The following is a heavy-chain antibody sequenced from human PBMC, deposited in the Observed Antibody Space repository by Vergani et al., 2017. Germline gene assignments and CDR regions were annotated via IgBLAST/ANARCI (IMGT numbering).Heavy chain of an antibody. D-gene: IGHD3-22*01. CDR1: GFSFPGYA. CDR2: VSGSSATP. Sequence: EVQLLESGGGLVQPGGSLRLSCEASGFSFPGYAMSWVRQAPGKGLEWVSSVSGSSATPYYADSVKGRFIISRDNSKNTLHLQMNSLRGDDTAIYYCARHSSGYSWGQGTLVTVSS. J-gene: IGHJ5*02. CDR3: ARHSSGYS. V-gene: IGHV3-23*01.